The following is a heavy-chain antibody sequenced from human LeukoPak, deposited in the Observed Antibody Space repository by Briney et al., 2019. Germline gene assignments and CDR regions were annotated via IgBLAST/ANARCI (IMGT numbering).Heavy chain of an antibody. CDR3: ARGLSLDS. J-gene: IGHJ4*02. D-gene: IGHD2/OR15-2a*01. CDR1: GYTLTIPD. V-gene: IGHV1-8*01. Sequence: ASVNVSFKSSGYTLTIPDINWVRQAPGQGLEWMGWMNPNSGNTGYAQKFQGRVTMTRDTSISTAYMELSSLRSEDTAVYYCARGLSLDSWGQGTLVTVSS. CDR2: MNPNSGNT.